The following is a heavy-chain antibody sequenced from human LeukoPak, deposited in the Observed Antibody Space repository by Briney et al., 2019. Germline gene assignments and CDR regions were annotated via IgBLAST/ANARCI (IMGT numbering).Heavy chain of an antibody. CDR2: ISWNSGSI. V-gene: IGHV3-9*03. D-gene: IGHD1-1*01. CDR1: GFTFDDYA. J-gene: IGHJ4*02. Sequence: PGRSLRLSCAASGFTFDDYAMHWVRQAPGKGLEWVSRISWNSGSIGYADSVKGRFTISRDNAKNSLYLQMNSLRAEDMALYYCAKGITKTTGTPVDYWGQGTLVTVSS. CDR3: AKGITKTTGTPVDY.